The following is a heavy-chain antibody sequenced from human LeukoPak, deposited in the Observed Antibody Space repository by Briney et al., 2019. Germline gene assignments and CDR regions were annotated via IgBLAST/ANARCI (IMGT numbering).Heavy chain of an antibody. CDR1: GFTFSSYS. CDR2: ISSSSSSYI. Sequence: GGSLRLSCAASGFTFSSYSMNWVRQAPGKGLEWVSSISSSSSSYIYYADSVKGRFTISRDNAKNSLYLQMNSLRAEDTAVYYCARVICSSTSCYLAPFDYWGQGTLVTVSS. CDR3: ARVICSSTSCYLAPFDY. J-gene: IGHJ4*02. V-gene: IGHV3-21*01. D-gene: IGHD2-2*01.